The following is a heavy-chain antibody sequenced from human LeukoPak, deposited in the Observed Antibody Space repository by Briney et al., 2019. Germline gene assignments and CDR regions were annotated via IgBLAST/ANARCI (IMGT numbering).Heavy chain of an antibody. CDR2: IIPIFGTA. D-gene: IGHD2-21*02. V-gene: IGHV1-69*13. CDR1: GGTFSSYA. Sequence: SVKVSCKASGGTFSSYAISWVRQAPGQGLEWMGGIIPIFGTANYAQKFQGRVTITAGESTSTAYMELSSLRSEDTAVYYCAESRTVVTAILSFVWFDPWGQGTLVTVSS. J-gene: IGHJ5*02. CDR3: AESRTVVTAILSFVWFDP.